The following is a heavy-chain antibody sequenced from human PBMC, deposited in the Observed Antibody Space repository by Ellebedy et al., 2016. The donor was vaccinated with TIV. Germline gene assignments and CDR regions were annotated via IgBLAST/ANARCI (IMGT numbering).Heavy chain of an antibody. J-gene: IGHJ4*02. V-gene: IGHV4-59*01. CDR3: ARAPLWSGNYYFDY. Sequence: SETLSLTXTVSGGSISSYYWSWIRQPPGKGLEWIGYIYYSGSTKYNPSLKGRVTISVDTSKNQFSLKLSSVTAADTAVYDCARAPLWSGNYYFDYWGQGTLVTVSS. D-gene: IGHD3-10*02. CDR2: IYYSGST. CDR1: GGSISSYY.